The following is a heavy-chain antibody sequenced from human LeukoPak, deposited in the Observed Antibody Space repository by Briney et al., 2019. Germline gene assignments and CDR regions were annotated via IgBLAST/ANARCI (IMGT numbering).Heavy chain of an antibody. V-gene: IGHV3-49*04. CDR3: RGDSSGYYSDYGMDV. J-gene: IGHJ6*02. CDR2: IRSKAYGGTT. CDR1: GFTFGDYA. D-gene: IGHD3-22*01. Sequence: SGGSLILSCTASGFTFGDYAMSWVRQAPGKGLEWVSFIRSKAYGGTTEYAASVKGRFTISRDDSKSIAYLQMNSLKTEDTAVYYCRGDSSGYYSDYGMDVWGQGTTVTVSS.